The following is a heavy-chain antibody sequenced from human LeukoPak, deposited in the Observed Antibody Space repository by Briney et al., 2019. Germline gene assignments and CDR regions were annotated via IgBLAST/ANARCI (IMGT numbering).Heavy chain of an antibody. Sequence: PGGSLRLSCAASGFTFSSYHINWVRQAPGKGLEWVSSISSNSDYIYYADSVKGRFTISRDNAKNSLYLQMNSLRAEDTAVYYCTSGFLGVWGKGTTVTVSS. CDR3: TSGFLGV. CDR1: GFTFSSYH. V-gene: IGHV3-21*01. CDR2: ISSNSDYI. J-gene: IGHJ6*04.